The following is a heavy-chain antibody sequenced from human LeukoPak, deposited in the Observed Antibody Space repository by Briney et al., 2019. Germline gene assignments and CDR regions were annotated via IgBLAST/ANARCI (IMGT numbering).Heavy chain of an antibody. CDR3: ARDRGGIGDAFDI. CDR1: GGTFSSYT. V-gene: IGHV1-69*04. CDR2: IIPILGIA. D-gene: IGHD3-16*01. Sequence: GAPVKVSCKASGGTFSSYTISWVRQAPGQGLEWRGRIIPILGIANYAQKFQGRVTITADKSTSTAYMELSSLRSEDTAVYYCARDRGGIGDAFDIWGQGTMVTVSS. J-gene: IGHJ3*02.